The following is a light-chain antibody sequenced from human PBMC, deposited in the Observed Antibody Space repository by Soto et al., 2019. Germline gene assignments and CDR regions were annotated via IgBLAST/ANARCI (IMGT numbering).Light chain of an antibody. V-gene: IGKV3-20*01. Sequence: EIVLTQSPGTLSLSPGERATLSCRARQSVDSNYFAWYQQKPGQAPRLLLYGTSYRATGIPDRFSGSGSGTDFTLTISRLEPEDFAVYYCQQYGSIPRTFGRGTKVELE. CDR1: QSVDSNY. J-gene: IGKJ1*01. CDR3: QQYGSIPRT. CDR2: GTS.